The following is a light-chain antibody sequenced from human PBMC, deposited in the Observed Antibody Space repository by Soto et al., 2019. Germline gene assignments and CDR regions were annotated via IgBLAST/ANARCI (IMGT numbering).Light chain of an antibody. V-gene: IGKV3-15*01. CDR1: QSVSSS. J-gene: IGKJ1*01. CDR2: GAS. Sequence: EIVMTQSPATLSVSPGERATLSCRASQSVSSSLAWYQQKPGQAPRLLIYGASTRATGIPARFSGSGSGTEFTLTISSLQSEDFAVYYCQQYNYWPSWTSGQGTKVEIK. CDR3: QQYNYWPSWT.